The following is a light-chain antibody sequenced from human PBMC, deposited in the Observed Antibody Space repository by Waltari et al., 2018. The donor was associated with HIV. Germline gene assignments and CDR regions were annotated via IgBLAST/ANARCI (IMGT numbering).Light chain of an antibody. V-gene: IGLV2-14*01. CDR2: EVS. CDR1: SSDVGGYNY. CDR3: SSYTSSSTSPYV. Sequence: QSALTQPASVSGSPGQSITISCTGTSSDVGGYNYVSWYQQHPGKAPNLMIYEVSNRPSGVSNRFPGSKSGNTASLTISGLQAEDEADYYCSSYTSSSTSPYVFGTGTKVTVL. J-gene: IGLJ1*01.